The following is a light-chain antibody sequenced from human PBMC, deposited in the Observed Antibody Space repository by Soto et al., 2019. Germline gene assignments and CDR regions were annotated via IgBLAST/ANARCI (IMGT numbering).Light chain of an antibody. CDR2: GAS. J-gene: IGKJ1*01. V-gene: IGKV3-20*01. CDR3: QQYGSSGT. CDR1: QSVSNNY. Sequence: VLSQSPGTVSLSPGERDTLSCRASQSVSNNYLAWYQQKPGQAPRLLIYGASNRATGIPDRFSGSGSGTDFTLTISRLEPEDFAVYYCQQYGSSGTFGQGTKVDIK.